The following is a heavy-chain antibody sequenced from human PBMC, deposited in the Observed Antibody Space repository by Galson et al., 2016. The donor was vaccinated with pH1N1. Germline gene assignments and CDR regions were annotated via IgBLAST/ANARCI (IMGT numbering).Heavy chain of an antibody. J-gene: IGHJ4*02. Sequence: SLRLSCAASGFTFTSYAMHWVRQAPGKGLEWVAVILYDGTNEYYADSEKGRFTISRDKTQSTVYLQMNSLRTEGTAVYYCARDSEYSGHEGFHWAQGTLVIVSS. CDR2: ILYDGTNE. D-gene: IGHD5-12*01. CDR1: GFTFTSYA. V-gene: IGHV3-30*04. CDR3: ARDSEYSGHEGFH.